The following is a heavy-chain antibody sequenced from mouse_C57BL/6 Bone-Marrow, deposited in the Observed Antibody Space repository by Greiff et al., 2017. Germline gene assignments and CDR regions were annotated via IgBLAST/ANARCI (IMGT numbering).Heavy chain of an antibody. Sequence: QVTLKESGPGILQPSPTLSLTCSFSGFSLSTFGMGVGWIRQPSGKGLEWLAHIWWDDDKYYNPALKSRLTITKDTSKNKVFLKIANVDTADTATYYCARIWNGDYCDYWGQGTTLTVSS. CDR3: ARIWNGDYCDY. J-gene: IGHJ2*01. CDR1: GFSLSTFGMG. V-gene: IGHV8-8*01. CDR2: IWWDDDK.